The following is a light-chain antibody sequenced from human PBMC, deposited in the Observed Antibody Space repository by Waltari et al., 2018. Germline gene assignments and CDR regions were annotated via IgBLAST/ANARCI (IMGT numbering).Light chain of an antibody. CDR2: GAT. V-gene: IGKV3-15*01. Sequence: EIVMTQSPATLSVSPGERATLSCRASQSVSSNLAWYQQRPGQPPRLLIYGATTRATGIPARFSGSGSVTEFTLTISSLQSEDFAVYYCQQYNNWRTFGQGTKVEIK. J-gene: IGKJ1*01. CDR1: QSVSSN. CDR3: QQYNNWRT.